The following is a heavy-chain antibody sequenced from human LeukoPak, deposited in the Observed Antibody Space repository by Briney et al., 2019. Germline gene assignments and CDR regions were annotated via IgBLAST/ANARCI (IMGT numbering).Heavy chain of an antibody. V-gene: IGHV4-38-2*02. CDR1: GYSISSGYY. J-gene: IGHJ2*01. Sequence: SETLSLTCTVSGYSISSGYYWGWIRQPPGKGLEWIGSIYHSGSTYYNPSLKSRVTISVDTSKNQFSLKLSSVTAADTAVYYCARDLIPLGSGPWYFDLWGRGTLVTVSS. CDR2: IYHSGST. CDR3: ARDLIPLGSGPWYFDL. D-gene: IGHD3-10*01.